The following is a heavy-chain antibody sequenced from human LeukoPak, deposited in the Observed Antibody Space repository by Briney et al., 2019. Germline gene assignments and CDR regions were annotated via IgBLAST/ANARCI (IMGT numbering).Heavy chain of an antibody. CDR3: ARSVSSGYPDY. CDR1: GYSFTTYW. CDR2: IDPSDSYT. Sequence: GESRKISCKTSGYSFTTYWITWVRQMPGKGLEWMGRIDPSDSYTNYSPSFEGNVTISADNSITTAYLQWSSLKASDTAMYYCARSVSSGYPDYWGQGTLVTVSS. D-gene: IGHD3-22*01. V-gene: IGHV5-10-1*01. J-gene: IGHJ4*02.